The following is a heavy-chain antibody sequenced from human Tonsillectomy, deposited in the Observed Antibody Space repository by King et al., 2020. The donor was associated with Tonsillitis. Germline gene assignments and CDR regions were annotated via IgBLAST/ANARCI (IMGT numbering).Heavy chain of an antibody. CDR2: ISGGGDRK. Sequence: QLVQSGGGLVQPGGSLRLSCPASGSTFSSYTMIWVRQSPGKGLEWVSAISGGGDRKYYADSVKGRFTISRDNPKNTLYLQLNSLRAEDTALYYCTKDLGRAYDDYGAQGTLVTVSS. CDR1: GSTFSSYT. D-gene: IGHD3-16*01. V-gene: IGHV3-23*04. J-gene: IGHJ4*02. CDR3: TKDLGRAYDDY.